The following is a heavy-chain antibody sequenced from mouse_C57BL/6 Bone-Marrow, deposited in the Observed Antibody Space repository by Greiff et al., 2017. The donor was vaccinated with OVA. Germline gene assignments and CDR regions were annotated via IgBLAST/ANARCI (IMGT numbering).Heavy chain of an antibody. CDR1: GFTFSSYA. D-gene: IGHD1-1*01. CDR3: ASTTVVATDWYFDV. CDR2: ISDGGSYT. V-gene: IGHV5-4*01. J-gene: IGHJ1*03. Sequence: EVQVVESGGGLVKPGGSLKLSCAASGFTFSSYAMSWVRQTPEKRLEWVATISDGGSYTYYPDNVKGRFTISRDNAKNNLYLQMSHLKSEDTAMYYCASTTVVATDWYFDVWGTGTTVTVSS.